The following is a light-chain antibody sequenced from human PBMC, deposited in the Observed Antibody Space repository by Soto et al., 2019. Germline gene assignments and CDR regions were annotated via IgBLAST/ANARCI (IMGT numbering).Light chain of an antibody. CDR2: NNT. Sequence: QSVLTQPPSVSGAPGQRGTISCTGTNSNIGAGYDVHWYQHFPGTAPRLLIYNNTNRPSGVPDRFSGSKSGTSASLAITGLQAEDEADYYCQAYDSNFLTMIFGVGTKLTVL. CDR1: NSNIGAGYD. CDR3: QAYDSNFLTMI. V-gene: IGLV1-40*01. J-gene: IGLJ2*01.